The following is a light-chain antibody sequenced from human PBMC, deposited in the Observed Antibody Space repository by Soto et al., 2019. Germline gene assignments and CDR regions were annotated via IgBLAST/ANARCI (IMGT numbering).Light chain of an antibody. CDR3: TSYTSSSTLDV. Sequence: QSALTQPASVSGSPGQSINISCTGTSSDVGGYNYVSWYQQHPGKAPKLIIYEVSNRPTGVSNRFSGSKSGHTASLTISGLQSEDEADYFCTSYTSSSTLDVFGTGTKVTVL. V-gene: IGLV2-14*01. J-gene: IGLJ1*01. CDR1: SSDVGGYNY. CDR2: EVS.